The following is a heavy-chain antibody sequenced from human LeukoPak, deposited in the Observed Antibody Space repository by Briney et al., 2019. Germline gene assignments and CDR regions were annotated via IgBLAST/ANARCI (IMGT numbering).Heavy chain of an antibody. CDR1: GGSISSYY. V-gene: IGHV4-4*09. CDR2: IYTSGST. CDR3: ARRPFYSSGWYDY. D-gene: IGHD6-19*01. Sequence: SETLSLTCTVSGGSISSYYWSWIRQPPGKGLEWIGYIYTSGSTNYNPSLKSRVTISVDTSKNQFSLKLSSVTAADTAVYYCARRPFYSSGWYDYWGQGTLVTVSS. J-gene: IGHJ4*02.